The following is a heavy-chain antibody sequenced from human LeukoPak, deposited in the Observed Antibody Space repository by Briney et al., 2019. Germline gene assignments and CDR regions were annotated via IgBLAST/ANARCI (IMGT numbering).Heavy chain of an antibody. J-gene: IGHJ4*02. CDR3: AREARHYFDY. Sequence: SETLSLTCAVYGGSFSGYYWSWIRQPPGKGLEWIGEINHSGSTSYNPSLKSRVTISVDTSKNQFSLKLSSVTAADTAVYYCAREARHYFDYWGQGTLVTVSS. V-gene: IGHV4-34*01. CDR1: GGSFSGYY. CDR2: INHSGST.